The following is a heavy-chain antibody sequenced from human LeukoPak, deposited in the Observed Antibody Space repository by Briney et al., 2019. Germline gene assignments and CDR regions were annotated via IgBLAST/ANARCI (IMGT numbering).Heavy chain of an antibody. J-gene: IGHJ6*02. CDR3: ARSPGPYYYYGMDV. Sequence: GASVKVSCKASGYTFTSYGISWVRQAPGQGLEWTGWISAYNGNTNYAQKLQGRVTMTTDTSTSTAYMELRSLRSDDTAVYYCARSPGPYYYYGMDVWGQGTTVTVSS. V-gene: IGHV1-18*01. CDR1: GYTFTSYG. CDR2: ISAYNGNT.